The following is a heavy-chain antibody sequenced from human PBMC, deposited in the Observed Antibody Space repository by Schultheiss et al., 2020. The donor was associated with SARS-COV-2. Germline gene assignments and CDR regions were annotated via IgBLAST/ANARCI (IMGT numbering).Heavy chain of an antibody. V-gene: IGHV4-34*01. CDR3: ARSPSEKDIVVVPAANY. CDR2: INHSGST. D-gene: IGHD2-2*01. Sequence: SETLSLTCTVSGYSISSYYWSWIRQPAGKGLEWIGEINHSGSTNYNPSLKSRVTISVDTSKNQFSLKLSSVTAADTAVYYCARSPSEKDIVVVPAANYWGQGTLVTVSS. J-gene: IGHJ4*02. CDR1: GYSISSYY.